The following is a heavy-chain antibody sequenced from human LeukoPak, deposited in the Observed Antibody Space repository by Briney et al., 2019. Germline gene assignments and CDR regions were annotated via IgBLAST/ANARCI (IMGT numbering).Heavy chain of an antibody. CDR3: ARVAGIVGATNFDY. Sequence: PSETLSFTCAASGYSISSGYYWGWIRQPPGKGLEWIGYIYYSGSTNYNPSLKSRATISVDTSKNQSSLKLSSVTAADTAVYYCARVAGIVGATNFDYWGQGTLVTVSS. J-gene: IGHJ4*02. D-gene: IGHD1-26*01. V-gene: IGHV4-61*01. CDR2: IYYSGST. CDR1: GYSISSGYY.